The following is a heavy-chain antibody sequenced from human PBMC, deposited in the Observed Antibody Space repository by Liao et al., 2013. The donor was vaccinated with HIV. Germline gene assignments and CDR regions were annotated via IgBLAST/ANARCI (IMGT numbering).Heavy chain of an antibody. CDR2: ISATGNT. CDR3: ASSHYFVTGYYVDY. V-gene: IGHV4-4*07. CDR1: GGSISSFY. D-gene: IGHD3/OR15-3a*01. Sequence: QVQLRESGPGLVRPWEALSLSCTASGGSISSFYWNWIRQTAGKGLEWIGRISATGNTVYNPSLMSRVTMSVDTSKNQFSLKLSSVTAADTAVYYCASSHYFVTGYYVDYWGQGTLVTVSS. J-gene: IGHJ4*02.